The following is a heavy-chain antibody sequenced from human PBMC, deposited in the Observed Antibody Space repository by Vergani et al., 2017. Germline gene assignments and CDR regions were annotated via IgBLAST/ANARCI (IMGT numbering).Heavy chain of an antibody. CDR1: GYTLTELS. Sequence: QVQLVQSGAEVKKPGASVKVSCKVSGYTLTELSMHWVRPAPGKGLEWMGGFDPEDGETIYAQKFQGRVTITADESTSTAYMELSSLRSEDTAVYYCAIRGSYYDSSGYYQEYFQHWGQGTLVTVSS. J-gene: IGHJ1*01. V-gene: IGHV1-24*01. CDR2: FDPEDGET. CDR3: AIRGSYYDSSGYYQEYFQH. D-gene: IGHD3-22*01.